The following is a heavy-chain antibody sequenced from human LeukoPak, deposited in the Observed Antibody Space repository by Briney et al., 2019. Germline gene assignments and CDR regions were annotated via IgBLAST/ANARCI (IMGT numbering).Heavy chain of an antibody. CDR3: ARDNDLLRYFDWPLDY. D-gene: IGHD3-9*01. V-gene: IGHV3-21*01. CDR2: ISGSSYI. Sequence: GGSLRLSCAASGFTFSSYYIHWVRQAPGKGLQWVSSISGSSYIYYADSVKGRFTISRDNAKNSLYLQMNSLRAEDTAVYYCARDNDLLRYFDWPLDYWGQGTLVTVSS. J-gene: IGHJ4*02. CDR1: GFTFSSYY.